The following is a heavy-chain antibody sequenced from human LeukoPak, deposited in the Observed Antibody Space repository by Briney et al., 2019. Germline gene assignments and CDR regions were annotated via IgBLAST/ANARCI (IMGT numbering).Heavy chain of an antibody. CDR2: ISGNSGSI. J-gene: IGHJ4*02. V-gene: IGHV3-9*01. CDR1: GFTFDDYA. D-gene: IGHD6-19*01. Sequence: GGSLRLSCAASGFTFDDYAMHWVRQAPGKGLEGVSGISGNSGSIVYADSVKGRFTISRDNAKNSLYLQMNSLTAEDTALYYCAKDHLAVAGPVDYWGQGTLVTVSS. CDR3: AKDHLAVAGPVDY.